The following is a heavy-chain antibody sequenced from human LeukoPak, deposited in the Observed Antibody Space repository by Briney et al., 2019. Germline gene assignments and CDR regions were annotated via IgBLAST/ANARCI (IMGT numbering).Heavy chain of an antibody. V-gene: IGHV3-23*01. CDR2: ISGSGGST. CDR1: GFTFSSYA. J-gene: IGHJ6*03. Sequence: GGSLRLSCAASGFTFSSYAMSWVRQAPGRGLQWVSAISGSGGSTYYADSVKGRFTISRDNAKNSLFLQMDSLRVEDTAVYYCARDYASEYMDVWGKGTTVTVSS. D-gene: IGHD3-16*01. CDR3: ARDYASEYMDV.